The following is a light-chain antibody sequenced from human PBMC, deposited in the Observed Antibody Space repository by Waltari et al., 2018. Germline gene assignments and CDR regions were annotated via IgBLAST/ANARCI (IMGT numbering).Light chain of an antibody. CDR1: QSVVTY. CDR2: DVS. J-gene: IGKJ4*01. CDR3: QQRASSWVT. Sequence: IVLTQSPATLSLSPGERATLPCRASQSVVTYLAWFQQKPGQAPRLLMYDVSKRATGIPARFSGSGSGTDFTLTISSLEPEDLGVYYCQQRASSWVTFGGGTKVDIK. V-gene: IGKV3-11*01.